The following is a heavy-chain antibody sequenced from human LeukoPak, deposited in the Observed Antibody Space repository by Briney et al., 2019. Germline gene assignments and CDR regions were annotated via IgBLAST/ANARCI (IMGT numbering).Heavy chain of an antibody. CDR1: GGSISSSSYY. Sequence: PSETLSLTCTVSGGSISSSSYYWGWIRQPPGKGLEWIGSIYYSGSTYHNPSLKSRVTISVDTSKNRFSLKLSSVTAADTAVYYCARLSDLGRWARFGELWCFDYWGQGTLVTVSS. CDR3: ARLSDLGRWARFGELWCFDY. CDR2: IYYSGST. J-gene: IGHJ4*02. D-gene: IGHD3-10*01. V-gene: IGHV4-39*01.